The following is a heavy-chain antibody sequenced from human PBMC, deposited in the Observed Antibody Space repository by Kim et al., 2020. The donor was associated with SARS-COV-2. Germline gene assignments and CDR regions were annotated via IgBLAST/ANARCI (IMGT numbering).Heavy chain of an antibody. CDR1: GGSFSDYY. V-gene: IGHV4-34*01. CDR2: IDHSGST. D-gene: IGHD2-15*01. CDR3: ARGTASCSGGNCYPPNWFDP. Sequence: SETLSLTCAVYGGSFSDYYWSWIRQPPGKGLEWIGEIDHSGSTNYNPSLKSRATMSVDTSKNQFSLNLSSVTAADTAVYYCARGTASCSGGNCYPPNWFDPWGQGTLVTVSS. J-gene: IGHJ5*02.